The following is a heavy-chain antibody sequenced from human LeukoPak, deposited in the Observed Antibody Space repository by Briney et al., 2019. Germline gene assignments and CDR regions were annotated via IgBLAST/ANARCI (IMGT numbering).Heavy chain of an antibody. CDR1: GFTFSRFS. Sequence: GGSLRLSCADSGFTFSRFSMNWVRQAPGKGLEWVSYIDSSSSITYYADSVKGRFTSSRDNAKNSLFLQMSSLRAEDTAVYYCARARSRWYFFDYWGQGALVTVSS. V-gene: IGHV3-48*04. CDR2: IDSSSSIT. J-gene: IGHJ4*02. D-gene: IGHD6-13*01. CDR3: ARARSRWYFFDY.